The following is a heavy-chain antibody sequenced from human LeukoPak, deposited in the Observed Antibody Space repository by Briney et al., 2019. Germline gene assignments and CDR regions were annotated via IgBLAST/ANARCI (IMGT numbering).Heavy chain of an antibody. D-gene: IGHD3-3*01. CDR2: ISYDGSNK. J-gene: IGHJ4*02. CDR1: GITLITYA. V-gene: IGHV3-30-3*01. CDR3: ATSAFWGGYYGNFDF. Sequence: GGSLRLSCAASGITLITYAMHWVRQAPGKGLEWVAVISYDGSNKYYADSVKGRFTISRDNSKNTLYLQVNSLRAEDTAVYFCATSAFWGGYYGNFDFWGQGTLVTVSS.